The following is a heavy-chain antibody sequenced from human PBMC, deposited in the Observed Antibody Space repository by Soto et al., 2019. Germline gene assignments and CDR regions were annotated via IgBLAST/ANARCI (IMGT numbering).Heavy chain of an antibody. J-gene: IGHJ5*02. D-gene: IGHD5-18*01. V-gene: IGHV4-30-2*01. Sequence: SETLSLTCAVSGGSISSGGYSWSWIRQPPGKGLEWIGYIYHSGSTYYNPSLKSRVTISVDRSKNQFSLKLSSVTAADTAVYYCARSRGYSYGNFDPWGQGTLVTVSS. CDR3: ARSRGYSYGNFDP. CDR1: GGSISSGGYS. CDR2: IYHSGST.